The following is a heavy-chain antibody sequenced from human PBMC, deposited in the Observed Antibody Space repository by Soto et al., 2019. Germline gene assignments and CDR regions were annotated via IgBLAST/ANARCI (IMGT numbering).Heavy chain of an antibody. CDR3: ARDKGWLGKVFYYYYGMDV. Sequence: PSETLSLTCTVSGGSVSSASYYWSWIRQPPGKGLEWIGYIYYSGSTYYNPSLKSRVTISVDTSKNQFSLKLSSVTAADTAVYYCARDKGWLGKVFYYYYGMDVWGQGTTVTVSS. CDR2: IYYSGST. V-gene: IGHV4-30-4*08. D-gene: IGHD6-19*01. J-gene: IGHJ6*02. CDR1: GGSVSSASYY.